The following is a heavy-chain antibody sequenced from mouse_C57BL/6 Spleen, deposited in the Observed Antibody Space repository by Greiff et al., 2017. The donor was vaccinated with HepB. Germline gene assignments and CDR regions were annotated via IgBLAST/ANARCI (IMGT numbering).Heavy chain of an antibody. J-gene: IGHJ1*03. Sequence: VQLQQPGAELVKPGASVKLSCKASGYTFTSYWMHWVKQRPIQGLEWIGNIDPSDSETHYNQKFKDKATLTVDKSSSTAYMQLSSLTSEDSAVYYCARYYGSSTGYFDVWGTGTTVTVSS. CDR1: GYTFTSYW. D-gene: IGHD1-1*01. V-gene: IGHV1-52*01. CDR3: ARYYGSSTGYFDV. CDR2: IDPSDSET.